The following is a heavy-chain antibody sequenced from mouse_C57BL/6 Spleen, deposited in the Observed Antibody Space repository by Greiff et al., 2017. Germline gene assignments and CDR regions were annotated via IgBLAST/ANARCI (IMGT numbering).Heavy chain of an antibody. D-gene: IGHD1-1*02. V-gene: IGHV5-17*01. CDR1: GFTFSDYG. Sequence: EVTVVESGGGLVKPGGSLKLSCAASGFTFSDYGMHWVRQAPEKWLEWVAYISSGSSTIYYADTVKGRFPISRDNAKNTLFLQMDSLRSEDTAMYYCARGYYLFDYWGQGTTLTVSS. J-gene: IGHJ2*01. CDR2: ISSGSSTI. CDR3: ARGYYLFDY.